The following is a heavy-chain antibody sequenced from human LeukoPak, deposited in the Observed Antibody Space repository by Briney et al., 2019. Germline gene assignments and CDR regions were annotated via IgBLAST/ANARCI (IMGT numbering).Heavy chain of an antibody. CDR2: IRYDGSNK. V-gene: IGHV3-30*02. J-gene: IGHJ4*02. CDR3: AKDLQGY. Sequence: GGSLRLSCTASGFTFINYSMNWVRQAPGKGLEWVAFIRYDGSNKYYADSVKGRFTISRDNSKNTLYLQMNSLRAEDTAVYYCAKDLQGYWGQGTLVTVSS. CDR1: GFTFINYS.